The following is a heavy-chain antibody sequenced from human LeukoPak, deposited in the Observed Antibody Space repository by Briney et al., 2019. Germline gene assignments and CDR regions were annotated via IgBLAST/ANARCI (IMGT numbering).Heavy chain of an antibody. D-gene: IGHD6-19*01. CDR2: INHSGST. CDR1: GGSFSGYY. CDR3: ARARGYSSGWPY. J-gene: IGHJ4*02. V-gene: IGHV4-34*01. Sequence: KPSETLSLTCAVYGGSFSGYYWSWIRQPPGKGLEWIGEINHSGSTNYNPSLKSRVTISVDTSKNQFFLKLSSVTAADTAVYYCARARGYSSGWPYWGQGTLVTVSS.